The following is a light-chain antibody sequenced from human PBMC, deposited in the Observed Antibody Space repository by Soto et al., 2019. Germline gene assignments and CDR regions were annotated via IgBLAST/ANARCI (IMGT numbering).Light chain of an antibody. V-gene: IGKV3-15*01. CDR2: GAS. Sequence: EVVMTQSPATLSVSPGERATLSCRASQTVSRNLAWYQQRPGQAPRLLIYGASTRATGTPARFSGSGSGTDYTLTITNLEPEDFAIYYCQQRSNWPWTFGQGTKVDIK. CDR3: QQRSNWPWT. J-gene: IGKJ1*01. CDR1: QTVSRN.